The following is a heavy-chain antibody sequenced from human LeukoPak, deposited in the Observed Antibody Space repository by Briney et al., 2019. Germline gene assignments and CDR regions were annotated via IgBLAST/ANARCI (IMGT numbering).Heavy chain of an antibody. CDR2: IYYSGST. CDR1: GGSISSGSYY. V-gene: IGHV4-61*01. D-gene: IGHD7-27*01. Sequence: SQTLSLTCTVSGGSISSGSYYWSWIRQPPGKGLEWIGYIYYSGSTNYNPSLKSRVTISVDTSKNQFSLKLSSVTAADTAVYYCARMKTGPHPNDYYMDVWGKGTTVTVSS. CDR3: ARMKTGPHPNDYYMDV. J-gene: IGHJ6*03.